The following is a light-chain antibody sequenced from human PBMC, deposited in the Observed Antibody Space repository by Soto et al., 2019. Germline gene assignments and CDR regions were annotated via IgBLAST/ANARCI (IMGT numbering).Light chain of an antibody. CDR3: QQGYSTPYT. V-gene: IGKV1-39*01. Sequence: DIQMTQSPSSLSASVGDRVTITCRASQSISRHLNWYQQKPGKTPKVLIYVASSLQSGVPSRFSGRESGRDFTLTITSLQPEDFASYYCQQGYSTPYTFGQGTKLEIK. CDR2: VAS. J-gene: IGKJ2*01. CDR1: QSISRH.